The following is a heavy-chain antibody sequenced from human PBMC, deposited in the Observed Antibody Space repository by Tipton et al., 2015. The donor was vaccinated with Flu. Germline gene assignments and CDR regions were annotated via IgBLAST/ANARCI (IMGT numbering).Heavy chain of an antibody. Sequence: GLVKPSETLSLTCTVSGGSISSSSYYWGWIRQPPGKGLEWIGSIYYSGSTYYNPSLKSRVTISVDTSKNQFSLKLSSVTAADTAVYYCARDLAPYSSGWYVPLAWGFDYWGQGTLVTVSS. D-gene: IGHD6-19*01. CDR3: ARDLAPYSSGWYVPLAWGFDY. CDR2: IYYSGST. V-gene: IGHV4-39*07. CDR1: GGSISSSSYY. J-gene: IGHJ4*02.